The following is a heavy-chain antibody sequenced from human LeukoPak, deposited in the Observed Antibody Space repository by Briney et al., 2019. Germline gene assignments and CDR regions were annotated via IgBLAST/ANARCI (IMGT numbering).Heavy chain of an antibody. Sequence: SGGSLRLSCSVSGFTISTYPMHWVRQPPAKGLEYVSTIFSNGGITTYAASVKSRLTTPRDNSKNAVYLQMSRLRTTDTALNYCVSSPSDGLDVWGQGATVTVSS. CDR3: VSSPSDGLDV. D-gene: IGHD6-6*01. CDR1: GFTISTYP. CDR2: IFSNGGIT. V-gene: IGHV3-64D*09. J-gene: IGHJ6*01.